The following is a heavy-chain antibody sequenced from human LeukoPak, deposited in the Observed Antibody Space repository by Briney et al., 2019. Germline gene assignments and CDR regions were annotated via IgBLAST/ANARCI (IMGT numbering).Heavy chain of an antibody. CDR3: ARPWTIFGERYFDL. CDR2: IYSGGNT. J-gene: IGHJ2*01. V-gene: IGHV3-66*01. Sequence: PGGSLRLSCAVSVFPVSSNYMRWVRQARGKGLEWVSVIYSGGNTYYADSVKGRFTISRDNSKNTLYLHMNSLRAEDTAVYYCARPWTIFGERYFDLWGRGTLVTVSS. CDR1: VFPVSSNY. D-gene: IGHD3-3*01.